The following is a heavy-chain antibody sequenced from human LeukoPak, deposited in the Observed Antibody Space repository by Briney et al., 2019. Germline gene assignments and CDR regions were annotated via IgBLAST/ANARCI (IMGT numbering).Heavy chain of an antibody. J-gene: IGHJ2*01. V-gene: IGHV4-39*01. Sequence: PSETLSLTCTVSGVSISSSNYYWGWIRQPPGKGLEWIASMYYSGITYYNPSLKSRVTISVDTSKNQFSLKLSSVTAADTAVYYCARYSSGWSVYWYFDLWGRGTLVTVSS. CDR2: MYYSGIT. CDR1: GVSISSSNYY. D-gene: IGHD6-19*01. CDR3: ARYSSGWSVYWYFDL.